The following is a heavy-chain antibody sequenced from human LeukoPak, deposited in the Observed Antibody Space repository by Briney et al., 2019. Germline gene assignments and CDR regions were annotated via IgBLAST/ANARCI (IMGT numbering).Heavy chain of an antibody. Sequence: ASVKVSCEASGYTFTGYYMHWVRQAPGQGLEWMGWINPNSGRTNYAQKFQGRVTMTGDTSISTAYMELTRLTSDDTAVYYCARGTYYDSSAYSGVRLFDYWGQGTLVTVSS. CDR2: INPNSGRT. D-gene: IGHD3-22*01. CDR1: GYTFTGYY. J-gene: IGHJ4*02. CDR3: ARGTYYDSSAYSGVRLFDY. V-gene: IGHV1-2*02.